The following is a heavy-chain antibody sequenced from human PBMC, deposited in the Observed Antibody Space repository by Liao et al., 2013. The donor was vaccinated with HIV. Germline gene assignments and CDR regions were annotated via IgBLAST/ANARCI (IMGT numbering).Heavy chain of an antibody. J-gene: IGHJ4*02. CDR3: ARVTVEEPLRYSDY. Sequence: QVFLQQSGPGLVKASETLSLTCIVSGGSITSRSHFWGWIRQPPGKGLEWIGSISYSGSTFYNPSLQSQVTISADPSRNQLSLKLRSVTAADTAVYYCARVTVEEPLRYSDYWGQGTLVTVSS. CDR2: ISYSGST. CDR1: GGSITSRSHF. V-gene: IGHV4-39*07. D-gene: IGHD1-14*01.